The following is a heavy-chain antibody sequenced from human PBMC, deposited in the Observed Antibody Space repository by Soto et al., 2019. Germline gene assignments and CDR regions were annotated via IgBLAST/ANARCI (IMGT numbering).Heavy chain of an antibody. CDR1: GGSINNYY. J-gene: IGHJ4*02. Sequence: SETLSLTCSVSGGSINNYYCSWIRQPPGKGLEWIGYIYYSGSPNYNPSLKSRVTISVDTSKNQFSLNLSSVTAADTAVYYCARAGAATLSDYWGQRTLVTFSS. CDR3: ARAGAATLSDY. V-gene: IGHV4-59*01. D-gene: IGHD2-15*01. CDR2: IYYSGSP.